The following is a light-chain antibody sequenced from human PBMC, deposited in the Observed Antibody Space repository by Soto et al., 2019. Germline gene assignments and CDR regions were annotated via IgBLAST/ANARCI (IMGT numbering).Light chain of an antibody. J-gene: IGKJ1*01. CDR1: QSVGSY. CDR3: QQRGNWPVT. V-gene: IGKV3-11*01. Sequence: EIVLTQSPATLSLSPGERATLSCRASQSVGSYFAWYQQKPGQAPRLLIYDASNRATGIPARFSGSGSGTDVTLTSSSLEPDDFAVYYCQQRGNWPVTFGQGTRVDIK. CDR2: DAS.